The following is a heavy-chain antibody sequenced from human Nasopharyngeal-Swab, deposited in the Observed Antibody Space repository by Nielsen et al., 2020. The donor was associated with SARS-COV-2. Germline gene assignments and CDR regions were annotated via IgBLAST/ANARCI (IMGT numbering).Heavy chain of an antibody. CDR1: GGTFSSYA. D-gene: IGHD3-10*01. CDR3: ARDITVGGVRGVRRSPSTDYLDY. CDR2: IIPILGIA. J-gene: IGHJ4*02. Sequence: SVKVSCKASGGTFSSYAISWVRQAPGQGLEWMGRIIPILGIANYAQKFQGRVTITADKSTSTAYMELSSLRSEDTAVYYCARDITVGGVRGVRRSPSTDYLDYWGQGTLVTVSS. V-gene: IGHV1-69*04.